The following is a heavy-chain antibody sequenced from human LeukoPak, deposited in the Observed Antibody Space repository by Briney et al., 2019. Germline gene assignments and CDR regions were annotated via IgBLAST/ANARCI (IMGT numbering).Heavy chain of an antibody. Sequence: ASVKVSCKASGYTFSSYDINWVRQATGRGLEWMGWMNPNSGNTGYAQKFQGRVTMTRNTSITTAYMELSSLRSEDTALYYCVRSGQQLRYFQHWGQGTLVTVSS. J-gene: IGHJ1*01. D-gene: IGHD6-13*01. CDR1: GYTFSSYD. CDR3: VRSGQQLRYFQH. V-gene: IGHV1-8*01. CDR2: MNPNSGNT.